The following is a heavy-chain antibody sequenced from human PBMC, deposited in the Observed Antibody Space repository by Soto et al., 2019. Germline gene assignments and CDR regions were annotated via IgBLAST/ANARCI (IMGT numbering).Heavy chain of an antibody. J-gene: IGHJ6*02. CDR1: GYSFTSYW. V-gene: IGHV5-10-1*01. CDR3: AKGRLSSSFLNYYGMDV. D-gene: IGHD6-6*01. Sequence: GESLKISCKGSGYSFTSYWISWVRQIPGKGLEWMGRIDPSDSYTNYSPSFQGHVTISADKSISTAYLQWSSLKASDTAMYYCAKGRLSSSFLNYYGMDVWGQGTTVTVSS. CDR2: IDPSDSYT.